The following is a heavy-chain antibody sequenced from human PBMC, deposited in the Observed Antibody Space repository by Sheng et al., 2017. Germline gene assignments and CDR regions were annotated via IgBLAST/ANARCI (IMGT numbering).Heavy chain of an antibody. V-gene: IGHV3-9*01. CDR2: ISWNSGSI. CDR3: AKGELRYFDWLKSFDY. J-gene: IGHJ4*02. Sequence: EVQLVESGGGLVQPGRSMRLSCAASGFTFDDYAMHWVRQAPGKGLEWVSGISWNSGSIGYADSVKGRFTISRDNAKNSLYLQMNSLRAEDTALYYCAKGELRYFDWLKSFDYWGQGTLVTVSS. D-gene: IGHD3-9*01. CDR1: GFTFDDYA.